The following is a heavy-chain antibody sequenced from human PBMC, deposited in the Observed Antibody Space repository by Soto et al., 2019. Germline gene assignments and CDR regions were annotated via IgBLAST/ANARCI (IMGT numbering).Heavy chain of an antibody. CDR1: GDSVGSGSFS. V-gene: IGHV4-61*01. D-gene: IGHD5-12*01. CDR2: ISYTGNT. CDR3: ARGYSGHDYPY. J-gene: IGHJ4*02. Sequence: QVQLQESGPGLVKPSGTLSLTCTVSGDSVGSGSFSWSWIRQPPGKGLEWIGYISYTGNTNYNPSLKSRVTISVDTSKNQFSLNLRSVTAADTALYYCARGYSGHDYPYWGQGTLVTVSS.